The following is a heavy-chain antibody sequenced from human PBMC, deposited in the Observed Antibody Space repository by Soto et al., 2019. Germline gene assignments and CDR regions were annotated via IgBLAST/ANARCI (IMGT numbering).Heavy chain of an antibody. CDR3: AKQRVGSSWYRDFDL. CDR2: ISVVGGST. V-gene: IGHV3-23*01. D-gene: IGHD6-13*01. Sequence: PGGSLTLSCDASGFNFSDYAMSWVRQRPGKGLEWASGISVVGGSTYYQDSVKGRFTISRDNSRNTVYLQMNNLTADDTAVYYCAKQRVGSSWYRDFDLWGQGTLVTVSS. CDR1: GFNFSDYA. J-gene: IGHJ4*02.